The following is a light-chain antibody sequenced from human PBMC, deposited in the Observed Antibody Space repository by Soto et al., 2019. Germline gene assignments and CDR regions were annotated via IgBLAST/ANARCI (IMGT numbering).Light chain of an antibody. J-gene: IGLJ2*01. CDR1: SSNIGSNT. CDR3: AAWDDGLNGHVV. Sequence: QSVLTQPPSASGTPGQRVTISCSGSSSNIGSNTVNWYQQLPGTAPKLLIYSNNQRPSGVPDRFSGSKSRTSASLAIRGLESEDEAEYYCAAWDDGLNGHVVFGGGTKLTVL. CDR2: SNN. V-gene: IGLV1-44*01.